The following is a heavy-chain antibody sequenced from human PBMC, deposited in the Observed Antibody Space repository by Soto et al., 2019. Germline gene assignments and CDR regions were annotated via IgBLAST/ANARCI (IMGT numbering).Heavy chain of an antibody. D-gene: IGHD6-13*01. CDR3: AMTAAAHTV. J-gene: IGHJ4*02. CDR2: MHSSGST. CDR1: GGSISSSGHY. V-gene: IGHV4-61*05. Sequence: PSETLSLTCSVSGGSISSSGHYWGWIRQPPGKGLEWIGNMHSSGSTHFNTSLKSRVTISVDTSKTQFSLKLRSVTTADSAVYHCAMTAAAHTVWGQGTLVTVSS.